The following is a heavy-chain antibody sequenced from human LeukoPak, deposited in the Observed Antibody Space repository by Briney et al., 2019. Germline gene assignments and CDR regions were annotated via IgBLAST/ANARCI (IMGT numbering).Heavy chain of an antibody. Sequence: SETLSLTCTVSGGSISSSSYYWGWNRQPPGKGLEWLGCVYYSGSTYYNPSLKSRVTISVDTSKNQFSLKLSSVTAADTAVYYCARREDYDSSGYPFDYWGQGTLVTVSS. CDR2: VYYSGST. CDR3: ARREDYDSSGYPFDY. V-gene: IGHV4-39*01. J-gene: IGHJ4*02. CDR1: GGSISSSSYY. D-gene: IGHD3-22*01.